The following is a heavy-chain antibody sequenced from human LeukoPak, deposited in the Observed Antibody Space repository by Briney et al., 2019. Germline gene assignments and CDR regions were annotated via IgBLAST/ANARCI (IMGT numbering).Heavy chain of an antibody. CDR2: VTGAGDGT. J-gene: IGHJ4*02. CDR1: GFTFNNFD. CDR3: AKGSLTYCSGHLCYPFDS. D-gene: IGHD2-15*01. V-gene: IGHV3-23*01. Sequence: GGSLRLSCAASGFTFNNFDMSWVRQAPGKGLECVSIVTGAGDGTYYTDSVKGRFTISRDNSKNTLYLQMNSLRAEDTALYYCAKGSLTYCSGHLCYPFDSWGQGALVTVSS.